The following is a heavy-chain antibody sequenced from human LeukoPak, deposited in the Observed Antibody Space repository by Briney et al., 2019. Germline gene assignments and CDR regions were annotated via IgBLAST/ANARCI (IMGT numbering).Heavy chain of an antibody. Sequence: PSETLSLTCAVYGGSFSGFYWSWIRPPPGRGLEWIGEINHGGSTNYNPSIKSRVTISVDTSKNQFSLKRSSVTAADTAVYYCARAIIGEAALDYWGQGTLVTVSS. CDR2: INHGGST. CDR3: ARAIIGEAALDY. CDR1: GGSFSGFY. J-gene: IGHJ4*02. V-gene: IGHV4-34*01. D-gene: IGHD6-6*01.